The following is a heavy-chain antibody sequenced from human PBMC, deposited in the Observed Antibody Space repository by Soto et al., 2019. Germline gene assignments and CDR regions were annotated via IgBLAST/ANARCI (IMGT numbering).Heavy chain of an antibody. J-gene: IGHJ4*02. CDR3: ARGRRGDFDY. V-gene: IGHV4-34*01. Sequence: SLTCAVYGGSFSGYYWSWIRQPPGKGLEWIGEINHSGSTNYNPSLKSRVTISVDTSKNQFSLKLSSVTAADTAVYYCARGRRGDFDYWGQGTLVTVSS. CDR1: GGSFSGYY. D-gene: IGHD3-10*01. CDR2: INHSGST.